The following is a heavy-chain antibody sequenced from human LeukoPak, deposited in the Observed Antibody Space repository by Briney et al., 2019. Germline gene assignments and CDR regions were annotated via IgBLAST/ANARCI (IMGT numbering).Heavy chain of an antibody. D-gene: IGHD5-24*01. CDR1: GYTFTSYD. J-gene: IGHJ4*02. V-gene: IGHV1-8*01. CDR3: ARELGWLQLNY. CDR2: MNPNSGNT. Sequence: GASVTVSCTASGYTFTSYDINWVRQAPGQGLEWMGWMNPNSGNTGYAQKFQGRVTMTRNTSISTAYMELSSLRSEDTAVYYCARELGWLQLNYWGQGTLVTVSS.